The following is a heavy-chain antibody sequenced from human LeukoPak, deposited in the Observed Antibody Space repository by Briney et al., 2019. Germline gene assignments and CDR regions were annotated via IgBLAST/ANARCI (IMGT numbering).Heavy chain of an antibody. CDR2: IYTSGTT. D-gene: IGHD3-16*01. V-gene: IGHV4-4*07. CDR1: GGSISSYY. CDR3: ARGGTNFDY. J-gene: IGHJ4*02. Sequence: SETLSLTCSVSGGSISSYYWSWIRQPAGKGLECIGRIYTSGTTDYNPSLMSRVTMSVDTSKNQFSLKLSSVIAADTAVYYCARGGTNFDYWDQGTLVTVSS.